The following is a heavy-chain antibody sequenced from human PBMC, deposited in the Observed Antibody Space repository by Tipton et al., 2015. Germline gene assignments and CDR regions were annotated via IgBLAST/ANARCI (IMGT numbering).Heavy chain of an antibody. D-gene: IGHD2-15*01. CDR1: GGSIVSDTYY. V-gene: IGHV4-61*02. CDR3: ARDWARGCNGAICYGNWFDP. Sequence: TLSLTCTVSGGSIVSDTYYWSWIRQPAGKGLEWIGRIYTSGITNYGITNYTPSLKSRVAISVDTSTNQFSLKLSSVTASDTAVYYCARDWARGCNGAICYGNWFDPWGQGTLVTVSS. CDR2: IYTS. J-gene: IGHJ5*02.